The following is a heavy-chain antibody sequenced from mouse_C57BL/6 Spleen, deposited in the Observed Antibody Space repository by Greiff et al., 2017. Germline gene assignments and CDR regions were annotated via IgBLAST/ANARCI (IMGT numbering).Heavy chain of an antibody. J-gene: IGHJ3*01. Sequence: QVQLQQSGAELVRPGASVTLSCKASGYTFTDYEMHWVKQTPVHGLEWIGAIDPETGGTAYNQKFKGKAILTADKSSSTAYMELRSLTSEDSAVYYCTNYGYDEAWFAYWGQGTLVTVSA. D-gene: IGHD2-2*01. CDR2: IDPETGGT. V-gene: IGHV1-15*01. CDR1: GYTFTDYE. CDR3: TNYGYDEAWFAY.